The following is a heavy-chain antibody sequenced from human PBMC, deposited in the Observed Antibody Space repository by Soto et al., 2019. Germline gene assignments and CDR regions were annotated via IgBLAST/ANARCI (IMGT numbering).Heavy chain of an antibody. V-gene: IGHV4-59*01. Sequence: SETLSLTCTVSGGSISSYYWSWVRQPPGKGLEWIGYIYYDGSTSYNPSLRSRVTISVDTSKNQFSLILSSVTSADTAVYYCARDQLSSGLYVWFDPWGQGTLVTVSS. CDR1: GGSISSYY. CDR2: IYYDGST. J-gene: IGHJ5*02. CDR3: ARDQLSSGLYVWFDP. D-gene: IGHD6-25*01.